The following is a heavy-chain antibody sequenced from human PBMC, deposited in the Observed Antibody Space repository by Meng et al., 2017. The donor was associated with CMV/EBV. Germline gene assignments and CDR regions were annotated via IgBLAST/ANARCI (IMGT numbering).Heavy chain of an antibody. D-gene: IGHD3-3*01. Sequence: GESLKISCAASGFTFSNAWMSWVRQAPGKGLEWVGRIKSKTDGGTTDYAAPVKGRFTISRDDSKNTLYLQMNSLKTEDTAVYYCTTDPLITIFGNHYGMDVWGQGTTVTVSS. J-gene: IGHJ6*02. CDR3: TTDPLITIFGNHYGMDV. CDR2: IKSKTDGGTT. V-gene: IGHV3-15*01. CDR1: GFTFSNAW.